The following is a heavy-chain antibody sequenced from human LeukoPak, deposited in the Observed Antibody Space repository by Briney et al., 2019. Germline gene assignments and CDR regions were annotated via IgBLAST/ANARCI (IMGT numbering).Heavy chain of an antibody. CDR2: IYHSGST. V-gene: IGHV4-38-2*02. J-gene: IGHJ4*02. Sequence: SETLSLTCTVSGYSISSGYYWGWIRQPPGKGLEWIGGIYHSGSTYYNPSLKSRVTISVDTSKNQFSLKLSSVTAADTAVYYCARAGGWYYFDSWGQGTLVTVSS. CDR1: GYSISSGYY. CDR3: ARAGGWYYFDS. D-gene: IGHD6-19*01.